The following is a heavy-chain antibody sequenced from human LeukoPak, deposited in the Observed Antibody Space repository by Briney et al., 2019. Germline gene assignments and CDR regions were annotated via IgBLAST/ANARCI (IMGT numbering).Heavy chain of an antibody. J-gene: IGHJ5*02. D-gene: IGHD6-13*01. Sequence: SETLSLTCTVSGGSISSSSYYWGWIRQPPGKRLEWIGSIYYSGSTYYNPSLKSRVTISVDTSKNQFSLKLSSVTAADTAVYYCARRRGYSSSWYEPWGQGTLVTVSS. V-gene: IGHV4-39*01. CDR3: ARRRGYSSSWYEP. CDR1: GGSISSSSYY. CDR2: IYYSGST.